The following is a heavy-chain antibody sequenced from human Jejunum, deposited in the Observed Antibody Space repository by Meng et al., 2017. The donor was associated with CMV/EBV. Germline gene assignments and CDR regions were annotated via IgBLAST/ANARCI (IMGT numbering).Heavy chain of an antibody. J-gene: IGHJ5*02. CDR2: ISGSSTYI. CDR1: GLTFTSYS. Sequence: SGLTFTSYSIYWVRQAPGKGLEWLSYISGSSTYIYHADSVKGRFTISRDNAKNSVYLQMNSLRAEDTAVYYCARAIDYGDPNWFDPWGQGTLVTVSS. CDR3: ARAIDYGDPNWFDP. V-gene: IGHV3-21*01. D-gene: IGHD4-17*01.